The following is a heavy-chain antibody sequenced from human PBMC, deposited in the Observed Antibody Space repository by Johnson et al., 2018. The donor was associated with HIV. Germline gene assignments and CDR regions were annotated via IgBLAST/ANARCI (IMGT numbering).Heavy chain of an antibody. CDR3: APQLGIGDAFDI. CDR1: GFAFRTYW. J-gene: IGHJ3*02. Sequence: VQLVESGGGSVQTGGSLRLSCAASGFAFRTYWMSWVRQAPGKGLEWVPGKGLEWVANIKQDGGEKYYVDSVKGRFTITRDNAKNSLYLQMNSLRAEDTAVYYCAPQLGIGDAFDIWGQGTMVTVSS. CDR2: IKQDGGEK. D-gene: IGHD7-27*01. V-gene: IGHV3-7*01.